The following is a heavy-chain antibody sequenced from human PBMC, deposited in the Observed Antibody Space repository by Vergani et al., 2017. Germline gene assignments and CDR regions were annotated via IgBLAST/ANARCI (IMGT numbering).Heavy chain of an antibody. J-gene: IGHJ6*03. CDR1: GFTFSSYS. CDR2: ISYDGSNK. CDR3: AKVLSYQLLILFMDV. V-gene: IGHV3-30*18. Sequence: VQLVESGGGLVKPGGSLRLSCAASGFTFSSYSMNWVRQAPGKGLEWVAVISYDGSNKYYADSVKGRFTISRDNSKNTLYLQMNSLRAEDTAVYYCAKVLSYQLLILFMDVWGKGTTVTVSS. D-gene: IGHD2-2*01.